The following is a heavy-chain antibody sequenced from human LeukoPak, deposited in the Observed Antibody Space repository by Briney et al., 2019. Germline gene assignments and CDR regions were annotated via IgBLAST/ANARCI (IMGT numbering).Heavy chain of an antibody. CDR2: IYYSGST. J-gene: IGHJ5*02. D-gene: IGHD3-9*01. CDR3: ARASSDYDILTGYWRVNWFDP. V-gene: IGHV4-30-4*01. CDR1: GGSISSRDYY. Sequence: SETLSLTCTVSGGSISSRDYYWSWIRQPPGKGLEWIGYIYYSGSTYYNPSLKSRVTISVDTSKNQFSLKLSSVTAADTAVYYCARASSDYDILTGYWRVNWFDPWGQGTLVTVSS.